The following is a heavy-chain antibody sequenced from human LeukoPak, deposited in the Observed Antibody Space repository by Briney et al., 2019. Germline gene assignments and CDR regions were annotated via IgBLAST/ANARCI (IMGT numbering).Heavy chain of an antibody. CDR3: ARGGGRAFDY. J-gene: IGHJ4*02. CDR1: GGSISTYY. CDR2: IYHSGST. Sequence: SETLSLTCTVSGGSISTYYWNWIRQPPGKGLEWIGYIYHSGSTNYNPSLQSRVTISVDTSKNQFSLNLNSVTAADTAVYYCARGGGRAFDYWGQGTLVAVSS. D-gene: IGHD6-13*01. V-gene: IGHV4-59*01.